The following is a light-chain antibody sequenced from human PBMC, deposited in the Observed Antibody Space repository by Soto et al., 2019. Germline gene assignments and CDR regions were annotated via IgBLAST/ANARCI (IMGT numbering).Light chain of an antibody. J-gene: IGLJ1*01. CDR3: SSYAGRNNFV. V-gene: IGLV2-8*01. Sequence: QSVLTQPPSASGSPGQSVTISCTGTSSDVGGYNYVSWYQQHPGKAPKLMIYEVSKRPSGVPDCFSGSKSGNTASLTVSGLLAEDEADYYCSSYAGRNNFVFGTGTKVTVL. CDR1: SSDVGGYNY. CDR2: EVS.